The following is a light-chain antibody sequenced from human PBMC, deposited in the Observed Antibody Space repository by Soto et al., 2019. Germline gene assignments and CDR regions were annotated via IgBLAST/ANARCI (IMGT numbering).Light chain of an antibody. J-gene: IGLJ2*01. V-gene: IGLV2-14*01. CDR3: SSYTSSSTPL. CDR2: DVS. Sequence: QSALTQPASVSGSPGQSITISCTGTSSDVGGHNYVSWYQQHPGKAPKLMIYDVSNRPSGVSNRFSGSKSGNTASLTISGLQAEDEADYYCSSYTSSSTPLFGGGTKVTVL. CDR1: SSDVGGHNY.